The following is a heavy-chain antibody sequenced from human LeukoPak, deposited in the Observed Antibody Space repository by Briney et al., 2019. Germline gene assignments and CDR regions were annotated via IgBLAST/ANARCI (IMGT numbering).Heavy chain of an antibody. J-gene: IGHJ4*02. CDR1: GFTFSTYW. CDR2: ISTDGSVT. CDR3: ARIGGSGSYSGHYFDH. D-gene: IGHD3-10*01. V-gene: IGHV3-74*01. Sequence: GGSLRLSCAASGFTFSTYWMHWVRRAQGKGLVWVSRISTDGSVTSYADSVKGRFTISRDNAKNTMYLQMNSLRAEDTAVYYCARIGGSGSYSGHYFDHWGQGTLVTVSS.